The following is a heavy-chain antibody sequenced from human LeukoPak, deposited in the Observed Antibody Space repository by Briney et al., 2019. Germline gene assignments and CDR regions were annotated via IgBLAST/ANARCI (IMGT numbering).Heavy chain of an antibody. CDR2: INHSGST. V-gene: IGHV4-34*01. J-gene: IGHJ4*02. CDR1: GGSFSGYY. Sequence: SETLSLTCAVYGGSFSGYYWSWIRQPPGKGLEWIGEINHSGSTNYNPSLKSRVTISVAPSKHQFSLKLSSVNAAETAVYYCARDRPRGGSYSAAIPGVTATFDYWGQGTLVTVSS. D-gene: IGHD1-26*01. CDR3: ARDRPRGGSYSAAIPGVTATFDY.